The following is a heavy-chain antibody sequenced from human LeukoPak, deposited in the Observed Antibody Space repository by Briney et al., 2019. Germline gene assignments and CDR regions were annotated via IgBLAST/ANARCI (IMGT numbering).Heavy chain of an antibody. D-gene: IGHD2-2*01. Sequence: GASVKVSFKSSGYTFTIYYMHWVRQAPAQGLEWMGIINPSGGSTSYAQKFPGRVTMTRDTSTSTVYMELSSLRSEDTAVYYCGTTGYCSSTSCYPAQGAFDIWGQGTMVTVSS. CDR2: INPSGGST. CDR1: GYTFTIYY. J-gene: IGHJ3*02. CDR3: GTTGYCSSTSCYPAQGAFDI. V-gene: IGHV1-46*01.